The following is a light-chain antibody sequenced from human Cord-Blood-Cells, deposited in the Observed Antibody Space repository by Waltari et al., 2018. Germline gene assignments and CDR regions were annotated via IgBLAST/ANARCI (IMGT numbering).Light chain of an antibody. V-gene: IGLV2-14*01. J-gene: IGLJ3*02. CDR1: SSAVGAYNY. CDR3: SSYTSSSTV. Sequence: QSALTQPASVSGSPGQSITIPSTGTSSAVGAYNYVAWYQQHPGKAPKLMIYDVSKRPSGVSNRFSGSKSGNTASLTISGLQAEDEADYYCSSYTSSSTVFGGGTKLTVL. CDR2: DVS.